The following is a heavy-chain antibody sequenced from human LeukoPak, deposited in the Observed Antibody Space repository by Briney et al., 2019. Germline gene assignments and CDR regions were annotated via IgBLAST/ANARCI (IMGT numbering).Heavy chain of an antibody. Sequence: SVKVSCKASGGTFSSYAISWVRQAPGQGLEWMGRIIPIFGTANYAQKFQGRVTITTDESTSTAYMELSSLRSEDTAVYYCARGGTGLSTTDYWGQGTLVIVSS. CDR3: ARGGTGLSTTDY. CDR1: GGTFSSYA. D-gene: IGHD1-26*01. CDR2: IIPIFGTA. V-gene: IGHV1-69*05. J-gene: IGHJ4*02.